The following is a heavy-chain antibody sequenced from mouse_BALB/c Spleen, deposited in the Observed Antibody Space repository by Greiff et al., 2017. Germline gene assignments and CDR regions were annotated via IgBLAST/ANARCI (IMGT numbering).Heavy chain of an antibody. Sequence: EVKLVVSGGGLVKLGGSLKLSCAASGFTFSSYYMSWVRQTPEKRLELVAAINSNGGSTYYPDTVKGRFTISRDNAKNTLYLQMSSLKSEDTALYYCARRNWDGYFDVWGAGTTVTVSS. V-gene: IGHV5-6-2*01. D-gene: IGHD4-1*01. CDR3: ARRNWDGYFDV. CDR1: GFTFSSYY. CDR2: INSNGGST. J-gene: IGHJ1*01.